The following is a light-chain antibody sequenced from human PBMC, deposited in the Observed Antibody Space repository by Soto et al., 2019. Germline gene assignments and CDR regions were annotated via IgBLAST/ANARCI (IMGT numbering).Light chain of an antibody. Sequence: ELVMTQSPATLSLSQGDSATLSCRASQSVSSDLAWYQQKPGQAPRFLISGASTRATGIPARFSGSGSGTELNLTISRLQSEDFAVYYCQKYNNWPWTCGQGTKVDIK. CDR1: QSVSSD. CDR3: QKYNNWPWT. J-gene: IGKJ1*01. V-gene: IGKV3-15*01. CDR2: GAS.